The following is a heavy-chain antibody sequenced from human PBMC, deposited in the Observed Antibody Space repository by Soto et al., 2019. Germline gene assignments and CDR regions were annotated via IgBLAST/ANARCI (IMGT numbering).Heavy chain of an antibody. Sequence: SQTLSLTCAISGDSVSSNSAAWNWIRQSPSRGLEWLGRTYYRSKWYNDYAVSVKSRITINPDTSKNQFSLQLNSVTPEDTAVYYCARDFSYYYDILTGYYYYYYYMDVWGKGTTVTVSS. CDR3: ARDFSYYYDILTGYYYYYYYMDV. D-gene: IGHD3-9*01. CDR1: GDSVSSNSAA. V-gene: IGHV6-1*01. J-gene: IGHJ6*03. CDR2: TYYRSKWYN.